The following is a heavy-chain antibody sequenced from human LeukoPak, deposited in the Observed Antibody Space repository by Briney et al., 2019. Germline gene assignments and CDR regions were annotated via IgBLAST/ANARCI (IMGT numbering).Heavy chain of an antibody. CDR1: GGSISRSSYY. CDR3: ARTTEGGYIGYFYYYYMDV. Sequence: SETLSLTCTVSGGSISRSSYYWGWIRQPPGKGLEWIGNIYYSGSTNYNPSLKSRATISVDTSKNQFSLKLRSVTAADTAVYYSARTTEGGYIGYFYYYYMDVWGKGTTVTISS. D-gene: IGHD5-18*01. V-gene: IGHV4-39*07. CDR2: IYYSGST. J-gene: IGHJ6*03.